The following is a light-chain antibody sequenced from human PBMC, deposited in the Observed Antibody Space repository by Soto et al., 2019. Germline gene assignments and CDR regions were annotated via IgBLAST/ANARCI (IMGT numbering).Light chain of an antibody. V-gene: IGLV2-14*03. CDR3: SSFTSTHTYV. CDR1: SSDVGGYHY. J-gene: IGLJ1*01. Sequence: QSALTQPASVSGSRGQSITISCTGSSSDVGGYHYVSWYQQHPGKAPKLIIYQVSHRPSGVSDRFSGSKSGNTASLTISGLQGEDEATYYCSSFTSTHTYVFGTGTKVTVL. CDR2: QVS.